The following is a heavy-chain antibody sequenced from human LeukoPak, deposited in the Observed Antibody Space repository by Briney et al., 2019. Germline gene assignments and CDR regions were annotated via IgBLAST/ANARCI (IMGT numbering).Heavy chain of an antibody. CDR2: IKQDGSEK. CDR3: ARDIGVSGWFDP. Sequence: PGGSLRLPRAASGFTVSSNYMSWVRQAPGKGLEWVANIKQDGSEKYYVDSVKGRFTISRDNAKNSPYLQMNSLRAEDTAVYYCARDIGVSGWFDPWGQGTLVTVSS. CDR1: GFTVSSNY. V-gene: IGHV3-7*01. D-gene: IGHD3-3*01. J-gene: IGHJ5*02.